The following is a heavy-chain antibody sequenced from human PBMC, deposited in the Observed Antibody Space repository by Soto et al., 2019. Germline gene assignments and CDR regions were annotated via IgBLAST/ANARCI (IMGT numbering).Heavy chain of an antibody. D-gene: IGHD4-17*01. Sequence: SETLSLTCSVSGASVRSGDYYWSCIRQAPGKGLEWIRYIYNSGGSYYNPSLKGRLTISIDTSKNQFSLKLNPVTAADTAIYYCVGTGTTDDYWGRGTLVTVSS. CDR3: VGTGTTDDY. J-gene: IGHJ4*02. CDR2: IYNSGGS. CDR1: GASVRSGDYY. V-gene: IGHV4-30-4*01.